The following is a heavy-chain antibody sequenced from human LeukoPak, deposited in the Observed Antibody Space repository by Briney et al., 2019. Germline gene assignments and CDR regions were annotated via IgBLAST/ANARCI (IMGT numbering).Heavy chain of an antibody. CDR3: AKDWEGRYYDSSGYYDY. V-gene: IGHV3-43*01. J-gene: IGHJ4*02. CDR2: ISWDGGST. Sequence: GGSLRLSCAASGFTFDDYTMHWVRHAPGKGLEWVSLISWDGGSTYYADSVKGRFTISRDNSKNSLYLQMNSLRTEDTALYYCAKDWEGRYYDSSGYYDYWGQGTLVTVSS. D-gene: IGHD3-22*01. CDR1: GFTFDDYT.